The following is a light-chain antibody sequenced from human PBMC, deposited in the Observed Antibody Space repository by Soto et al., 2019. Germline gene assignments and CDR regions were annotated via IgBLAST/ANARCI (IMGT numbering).Light chain of an antibody. CDR1: EIITNR. CDR3: QHYGGMWT. V-gene: IGKV1-5*01. CDR2: DAS. Sequence: DIHIAPTSSTPASPVGARVPNTCRASEIITNRLAWYQQKPGKAPKVLIYDASNLESGVPSRFSGFRSGTEFTLTISSLQPDDFATYYCQHYGGMWTFGQGTKVDIK. J-gene: IGKJ1*01.